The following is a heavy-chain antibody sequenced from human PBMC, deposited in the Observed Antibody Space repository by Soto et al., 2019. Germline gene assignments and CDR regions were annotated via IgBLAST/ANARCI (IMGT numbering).Heavy chain of an antibody. D-gene: IGHD6-19*01. CDR1: GLTFSSYA. Sequence: EVQRLESGGGLVQPGGSLRLSCAASGLTFSSYAMTCVRQAPGKGLEWVSAILGSGGGTFYADSVKGRFTISRDNSKNTLYMQISSLRVEDTAVYYCAKGIVVAGTVDYWGQGTLVTVSS. CDR3: AKGIVVAGTVDY. V-gene: IGHV3-23*01. J-gene: IGHJ4*02. CDR2: ILGSGGGT.